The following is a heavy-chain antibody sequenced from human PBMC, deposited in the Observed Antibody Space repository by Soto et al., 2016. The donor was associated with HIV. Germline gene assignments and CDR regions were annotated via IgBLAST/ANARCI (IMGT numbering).Heavy chain of an antibody. Sequence: QVQLVQSGAEMKKPGSSVKVSCKASGGTFSRYGISWVRQAPGKGLEWMGIIIPIFGSANYAQKSQGRVRITADESTSTAYMELSSLRFDDTAMYYCAKLYSSGWSPLFFDYWGQGTLVTVSS. V-gene: IGHV1-69*18. D-gene: IGHD6-19*01. J-gene: IGHJ4*02. CDR2: IIPIFGSA. CDR3: AKLYSSGWSPLFFDY. CDR1: GGTFSRYG.